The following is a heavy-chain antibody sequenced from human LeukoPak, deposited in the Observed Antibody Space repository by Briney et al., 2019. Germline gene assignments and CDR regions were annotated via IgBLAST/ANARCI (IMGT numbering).Heavy chain of an antibody. CDR2: ISGSGGST. V-gene: IGHV3-23*01. Sequence: GGSLRLSCTASGFTFSYYSMNWVRQSPGKGLEWVSAISGSGGSTYYADSVKGRFTISRDNSKNTLYLQMNSLRAEDTAVYYCAKGGKKRGYNYGYDVDYWGQGTLVTVSS. J-gene: IGHJ4*02. CDR3: AKGGKKRGYNYGYDVDY. CDR1: GFTFSYYS. D-gene: IGHD5-18*01.